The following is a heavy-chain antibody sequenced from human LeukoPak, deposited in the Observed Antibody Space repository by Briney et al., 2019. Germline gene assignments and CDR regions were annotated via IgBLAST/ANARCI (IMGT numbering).Heavy chain of an antibody. Sequence: SVKVSCKASGGTFSSYAISWVRQAPGQGLEWMGRIIPTFGTANYAQKFQGRVTITTDESTSTAYMELSSLRSEGTAVYYCARCAHYYDSSGDIKYYFDYWGQGTLVTVSS. CDR2: IIPTFGTA. CDR1: GGTFSSYA. V-gene: IGHV1-69*05. J-gene: IGHJ4*02. D-gene: IGHD3-22*01. CDR3: ARCAHYYDSSGDIKYYFDY.